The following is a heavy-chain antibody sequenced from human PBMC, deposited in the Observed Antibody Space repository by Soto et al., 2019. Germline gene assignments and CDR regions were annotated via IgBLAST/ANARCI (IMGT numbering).Heavy chain of an antibody. CDR3: ASPDYGDYWKGPNGMDV. J-gene: IGHJ6*02. D-gene: IGHD4-17*01. CDR1: GGTFSSYT. V-gene: IGHV1-69*02. CDR2: IIPILGIA. Sequence: QVQLVQSGAEVKKPGSSVKVSCKASGGTFSSYTISWVRQAAGQGLEWMGRIIPILGIANYALKFQGRVTITADKSTSTAYMELSSLRSEDTAVYYCASPDYGDYWKGPNGMDVWGQGTTVTVSS.